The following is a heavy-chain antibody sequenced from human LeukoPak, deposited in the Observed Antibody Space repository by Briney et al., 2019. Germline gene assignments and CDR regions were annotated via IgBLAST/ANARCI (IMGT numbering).Heavy chain of an antibody. V-gene: IGHV3-33*06. CDR2: IWYDGSNK. CDR1: GFTFSSYG. Sequence: GGSLRLSCAASGFTFSSYGMHWVRQAPGKGLEWVAVIWYDGSNKYYADSVKGRFTISRDNSKNTLYLQMNSLRAEDTAVYYCAKCPAAGYNWNDFHAFDIWGQGTMVTVSS. CDR3: AKCPAAGYNWNDFHAFDI. J-gene: IGHJ3*02. D-gene: IGHD1-20*01.